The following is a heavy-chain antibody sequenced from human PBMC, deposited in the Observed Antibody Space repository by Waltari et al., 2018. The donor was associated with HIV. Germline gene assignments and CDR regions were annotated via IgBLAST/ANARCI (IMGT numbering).Heavy chain of an antibody. Sequence: EEQLVESGGGLVKPGGSLRLSCEATGLTLSSFSMHWVRPAPGKGLEWVSSISSGGLYIHYADSVKGRFTISRHNANNSLFLQMNSLRAEDTAVYYCATGGWSFYDVWGRGTLVIVSS. CDR3: ATGGWSFYDV. CDR2: ISSGGLYI. J-gene: IGHJ4*02. CDR1: GLTLSSFS. D-gene: IGHD6-19*01. V-gene: IGHV3-21*01.